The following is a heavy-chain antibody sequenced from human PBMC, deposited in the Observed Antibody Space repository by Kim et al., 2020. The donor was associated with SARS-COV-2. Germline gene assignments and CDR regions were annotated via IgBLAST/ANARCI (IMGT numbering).Heavy chain of an antibody. CDR1: GFTFSTHD. Sequence: GGSLRLSCAATGFTFSTHDMHWVRQAPGKGLECVSSITRSTGSIFYADSVKGRFTISRDNAKNSLYLQMDSLRDEDTAVYYCARGRTYCDGDCPWGQGTLVTVSS. D-gene: IGHD2-21*02. CDR3: ARGRTYCDGDCP. V-gene: IGHV3-48*02. J-gene: IGHJ5*02. CDR2: ITRSTGSI.